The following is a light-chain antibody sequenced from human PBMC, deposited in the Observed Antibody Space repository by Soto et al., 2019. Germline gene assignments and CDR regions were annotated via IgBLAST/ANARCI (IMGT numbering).Light chain of an antibody. CDR1: NSNIGPGYD. J-gene: IGLJ6*01. CDR2: ANN. V-gene: IGLV1-40*01. Sequence: QSGVAQPPSASGAPGQRFYNSCTGSNSNIGPGYDVHWYQHLPGTAPKLLIYANNNRPSGVPDRFSGSKSGTSASLAITGLQAEDEADYYCKSYDNSRSPLHVYGSG. CDR3: KSYDNSRSPLHV.